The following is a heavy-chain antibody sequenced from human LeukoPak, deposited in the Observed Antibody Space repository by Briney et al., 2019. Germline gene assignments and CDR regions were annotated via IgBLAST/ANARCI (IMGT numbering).Heavy chain of an antibody. CDR3: ARGSSTGFDI. D-gene: IGHD2-2*01. CDR2: IYYSGST. Sequence: PSETLSLTCTVSGGSISSYYWSWIRQPPGKGLEWIGYIYYSGSTNYNPSLKSRVTISVDTSKKYFSLNLTSVTAADTAVYYCARGSSTGFDIWGQGTLVTVSS. J-gene: IGHJ4*02. CDR1: GGSISSYY. V-gene: IGHV4-59*01.